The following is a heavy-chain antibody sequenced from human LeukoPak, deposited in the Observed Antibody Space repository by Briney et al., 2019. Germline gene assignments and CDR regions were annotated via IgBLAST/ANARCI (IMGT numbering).Heavy chain of an antibody. D-gene: IGHD1-26*01. V-gene: IGHV1-2*02. J-gene: IGHJ4*02. Sequence: GASVKVSCKTSGYTFTGYNMHWVRQAPGQGLEWMGWINPNSGGTNYAQKFQGRVTMTRDTSISRAYMELSRLTSDDTAVYYCARVTKDSGSLPPGGYWGQGTLVTVSS. CDR2: INPNSGGT. CDR3: ARVTKDSGSLPPGGY. CDR1: GYTFTGYN.